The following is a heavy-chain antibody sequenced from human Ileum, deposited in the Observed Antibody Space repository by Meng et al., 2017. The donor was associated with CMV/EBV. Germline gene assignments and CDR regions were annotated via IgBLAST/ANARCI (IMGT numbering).Heavy chain of an antibody. V-gene: IGHV3-74*01. CDR2: INSDGDTT. J-gene: IGHJ4*02. Sequence: GESLKISCAASGFTFSNHWMHWVRQVPGKGLVWVSRINSDGDTTNYADSVKGRFTISRDNTKNTLYLQMNSLRADDTAVYYCAKGGDSSSADYWGQGTLVTVSS. D-gene: IGHD6-13*01. CDR3: AKGGDSSSADY. CDR1: GFTFSNHW.